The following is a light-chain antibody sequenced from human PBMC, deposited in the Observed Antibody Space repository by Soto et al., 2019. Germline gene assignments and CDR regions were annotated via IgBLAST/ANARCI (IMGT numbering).Light chain of an antibody. CDR3: QQFGSSPRT. CDR1: QSVSSTY. CDR2: GAS. V-gene: IGKV3-20*01. Sequence: VLTQSPGTLSLSPGERATLSCRASQSVSSTYLAWYQQKPGQAPRLLIYGASSMATGIPDRFSGSGSGTDFTLTISRLEPEDCAVYYCQQFGSSPRTFGQGTKVEI. J-gene: IGKJ1*01.